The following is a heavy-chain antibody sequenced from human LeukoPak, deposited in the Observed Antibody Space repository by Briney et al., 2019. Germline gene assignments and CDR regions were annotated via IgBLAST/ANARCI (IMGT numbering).Heavy chain of an antibody. CDR3: ARQKPSTFRQYGRGRPLDS. CDR1: GGSISSGGYY. V-gene: IGHV4-30-2*01. J-gene: IGHJ4*02. Sequence: PSQTLSLTCTVSGGSISSGGYYWSWIRQPPGKGPEWIGYIYHSGSTYYNPSLKSRVTISVDRSKNQFSLKLSSVTAADTAVYFCARQKPSTFRQYGRGRPLDSWGQGTLVTVSS. CDR2: IYHSGST. D-gene: IGHD2-15*01.